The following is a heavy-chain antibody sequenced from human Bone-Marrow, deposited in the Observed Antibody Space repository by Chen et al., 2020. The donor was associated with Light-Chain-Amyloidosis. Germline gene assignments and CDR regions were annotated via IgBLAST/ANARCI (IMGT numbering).Heavy chain of an antibody. D-gene: IGHD2-8*01. CDR2: INPNSGDT. J-gene: IGHJ6*02. CDR1: GTTLNGFF. V-gene: IGHV1-2*02. CDR3: AGVGPIALMLYTDADYYYGMDV. Sequence: QVQLVQSGAEVKKPGAPVRVSCKTSGTTLNGFFIHWMRQAPGQGFEWLGWINPNSGDTNYAQNFQGRVTMTRDMSINTAYMELTSLRSDDTAVYYCAGVGPIALMLYTDADYYYGMDVWGQGTTVTVSS.